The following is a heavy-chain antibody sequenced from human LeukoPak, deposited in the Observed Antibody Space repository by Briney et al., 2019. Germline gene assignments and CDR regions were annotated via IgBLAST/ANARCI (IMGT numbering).Heavy chain of an antibody. CDR2: ISSSSSYI. CDR3: ARAIMRYCSSTSCPPYAFDI. J-gene: IGHJ3*02. CDR1: GFTFSSYS. V-gene: IGHV3-21*01. D-gene: IGHD2-2*01. Sequence: GGSLRLSCAASGFTFSSYSMNWVRQAPGKGLEGVSSISSSSSYIYYADSVKGRFTISRDNAKNSLYLQMNSLRAEDTAVYYCARAIMRYCSSTSCPPYAFDIWGQGTMVTVSS.